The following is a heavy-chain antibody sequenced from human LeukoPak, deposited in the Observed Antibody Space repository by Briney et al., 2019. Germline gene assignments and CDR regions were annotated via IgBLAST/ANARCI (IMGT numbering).Heavy chain of an antibody. CDR1: GYSISSGYY. Sequence: SETLSLTCTVSGYSISSGYYWGWIRQPPGKGLEWIGSIYHSGSTYYNPSLKSRVTISVDTSKNQFSLKLSSVTAADTAVYYCAREVAVAGRGWFDPWGQGTLVTVSS. D-gene: IGHD6-19*01. CDR2: IYHSGST. V-gene: IGHV4-38-2*02. J-gene: IGHJ5*02. CDR3: AREVAVAGRGWFDP.